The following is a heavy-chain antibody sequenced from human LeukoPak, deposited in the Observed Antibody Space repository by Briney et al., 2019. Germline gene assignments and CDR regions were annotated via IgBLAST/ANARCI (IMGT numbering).Heavy chain of an antibody. Sequence: SETLSLTCAVSGGSFSGYYWTWIRQPPGKGLEWIGEINHSGSANYNPSLMSRVTISLDTSKNHFSLKLSSVTAADTAVYYCARGRYSSSWYRDYWGQGTLVTVSS. V-gene: IGHV4-34*01. CDR1: GGSFSGYY. CDR3: ARGRYSSSWYRDY. J-gene: IGHJ4*02. D-gene: IGHD6-13*01. CDR2: INHSGSA.